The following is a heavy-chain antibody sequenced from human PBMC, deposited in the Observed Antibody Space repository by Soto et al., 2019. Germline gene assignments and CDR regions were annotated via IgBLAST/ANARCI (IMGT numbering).Heavy chain of an antibody. V-gene: IGHV3-23*01. CDR2: ISGSGGST. D-gene: IGHD6-19*01. J-gene: IGHJ4*02. CDR3: AKARDLVAVAALDY. Sequence: PGGSMRVSCAAAGFTISSYAMSWVRLNTGKGLEWVSAISGSGGSTYYADSVKGRFTISRDNSKNTLYLQMNSLRAEDTAVYYCAKARDLVAVAALDYWGQGTLVTVSS. CDR1: GFTISSYA.